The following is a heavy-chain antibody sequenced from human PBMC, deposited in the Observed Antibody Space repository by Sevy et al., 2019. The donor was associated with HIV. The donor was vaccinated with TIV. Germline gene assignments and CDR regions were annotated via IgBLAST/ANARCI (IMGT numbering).Heavy chain of an antibody. CDR1: GVSVTSDTYY. D-gene: IGHD3-3*01. V-gene: IGHV4-61*01. CDR2: VYHTGST. CDR3: AREPYFFDKSGCFWDY. J-gene: IGHJ4*02. Sequence: SETLSLTCAVSGVSVTSDTYYWSWIRQPPGKGLEWIGYVYHTGSTNYRPSFKSRDTISIDTSKNQFSLRLFSVAAADTAMYYCAREPYFFDKSGCFWDYWGQGILVTVSS.